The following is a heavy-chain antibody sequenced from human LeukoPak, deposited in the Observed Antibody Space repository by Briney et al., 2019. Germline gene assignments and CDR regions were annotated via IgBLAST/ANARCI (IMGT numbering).Heavy chain of an antibody. Sequence: GGSLRLSCGASGFTFSSYWMHWVRQAPGKGLVWVSRINNDGSSTSYADSVQGRFTISRDNSKNTLYLQMSSLRAEDTAVYYCAKGISGYYFNYFDYWGQGTLVTVSS. CDR1: GFTFSSYW. CDR2: INNDGSST. V-gene: IGHV3-74*01. CDR3: AKGISGYYFNYFDY. J-gene: IGHJ4*02. D-gene: IGHD3-22*01.